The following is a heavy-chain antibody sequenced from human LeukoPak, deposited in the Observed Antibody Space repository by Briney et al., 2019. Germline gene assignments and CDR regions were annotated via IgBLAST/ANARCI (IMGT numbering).Heavy chain of an antibody. CDR1: GFTFSSYG. CDR2: IWYDGSNK. V-gene: IGHV3-33*01. Sequence: GMSLRLSCAASGFTFSSYGMHWVRQAPGKGLEWVAVIWYDGSNKYYADSVKGRFTISRDNSKNTLYLQMNSLRAEDTAVYYCARDRTGTTAGFDYWGQGTLVTVSS. J-gene: IGHJ4*02. CDR3: ARDRTGTTAGFDY. D-gene: IGHD1-7*01.